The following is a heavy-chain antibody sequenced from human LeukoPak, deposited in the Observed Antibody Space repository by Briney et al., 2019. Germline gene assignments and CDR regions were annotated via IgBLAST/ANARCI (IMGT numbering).Heavy chain of an antibody. V-gene: IGHV3-21*01. CDR2: INSGGDYK. J-gene: IGHJ4*02. Sequence: PGGSLRLSCAASGFIFNTFNMNWFRQAPGKGLEWVSSINSGGDYKYYADSEKGRFTTSRDNAKNSLSLQLNSLRVEDTAIYYCARGHYDVLASSYKWTPDYWGQGTLVTVSS. CDR3: ARGHYDVLASSYKWTPDY. D-gene: IGHD3-9*01. CDR1: GFIFNTFN.